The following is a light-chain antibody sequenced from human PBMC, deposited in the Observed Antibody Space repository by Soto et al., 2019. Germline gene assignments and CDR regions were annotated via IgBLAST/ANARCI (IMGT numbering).Light chain of an antibody. J-gene: IGLJ1*01. V-gene: IGLV2-23*01. Sequence: QSVLAQPASVSGSPGQSITIACTGTSSDVGAYNSVSWYQQHPHRAPQVIIYKGTQRPSGVYNRFSGSTSGNAASLTISALQADDEADYLCGSSATESTYVFGNGTKVTVL. CDR1: SSDVGAYNS. CDR3: GSSATESTYV. CDR2: KGT.